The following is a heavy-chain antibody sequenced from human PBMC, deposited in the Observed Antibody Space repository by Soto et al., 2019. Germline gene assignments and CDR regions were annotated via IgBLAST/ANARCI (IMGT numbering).Heavy chain of an antibody. J-gene: IGHJ4*02. CDR3: ARHPPYGPLDY. D-gene: IGHD4-17*01. V-gene: IGHV4-39*01. Sequence: SETLSLTCTVSGDSGGFISSSSYHWGWIRQPPGKGLEWIGNIYYSGSTYYNPSLKSRVTTSGDTSKNQFSLRLTSVTAADTAVYYCARHPPYGPLDYWGQGTLVTVSS. CDR1: GDSGGFISSSSYH. CDR2: IYYSGST.